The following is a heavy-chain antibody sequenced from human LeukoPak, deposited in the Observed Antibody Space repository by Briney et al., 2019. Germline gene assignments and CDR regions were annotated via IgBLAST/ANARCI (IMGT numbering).Heavy chain of an antibody. D-gene: IGHD3-10*01. CDR2: INHSGST. V-gene: IGHV4-34*01. CDR3: ARDRYYYGSGSYGLNWFDP. CDR1: GGSFSGYY. Sequence: SETLSLTCAVYGGSFSGYYWSWIRQPPGKGLEWIGGINHSGSTNYNPSLKSRVTISVDTSKNQFSLKLSSVTAADTAVYYCARDRYYYGSGSYGLNWFDPWGQGTLVTVSS. J-gene: IGHJ5*02.